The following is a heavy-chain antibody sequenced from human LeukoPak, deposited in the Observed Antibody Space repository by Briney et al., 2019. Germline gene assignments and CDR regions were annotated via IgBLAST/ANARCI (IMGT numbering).Heavy chain of an antibody. J-gene: IGHJ4*02. CDR3: ARDETPTNGYDSYDF. V-gene: IGHV3-23*01. D-gene: IGHD5-12*01. CDR1: GFTFSTYA. CDR2: ISGSGGST. Sequence: GGSLGLSCAASGFTFSTYAMTWVRQAPGKGLEWVSAISGSGGSTYYADSVKGRFTISRDNAKNSLYLQMNSLRAEDTAVYYCARDETPTNGYDSYDFWGQGTLVTVST.